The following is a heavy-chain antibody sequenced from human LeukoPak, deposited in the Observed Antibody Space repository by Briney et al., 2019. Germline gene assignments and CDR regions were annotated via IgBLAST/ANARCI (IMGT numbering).Heavy chain of an antibody. V-gene: IGHV1-46*03. CDR2: INPSGGST. D-gene: IGHD2-8*01. Sequence: ASVKVSCKASGYTFTSYYMHWVRQAPGQGLEWMGIINPSGGSTSYAQKFQGRVTMTRDTSTSTVYMELSSLRSEDTAVYYCARAGRDIVLMVYAMALDYWGQGTLDTVSS. CDR1: GYTFTSYY. CDR3: ARAGRDIVLMVYAMALDY. J-gene: IGHJ4*02.